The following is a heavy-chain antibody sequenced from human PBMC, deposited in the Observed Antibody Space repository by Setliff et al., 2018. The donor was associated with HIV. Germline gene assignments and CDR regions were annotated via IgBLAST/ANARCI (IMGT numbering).Heavy chain of an antibody. J-gene: IGHJ4*02. D-gene: IGHD6-19*01. CDR3: LTRPNFAVPGQHNGDS. CDR1: GYSIRSGYY. Sequence: SETLSLTCAVSGYSIRSGYYWGWIRQSPGKGLEWIGTMFRTGTSYYNPSLTSRVTISQDTSKNQFSLELTSVTAADTAVYYCLTRPNFAVPGQHNGDSWGQGTQVTVSS. V-gene: IGHV4-38-2*01. CDR2: MFRTGTS.